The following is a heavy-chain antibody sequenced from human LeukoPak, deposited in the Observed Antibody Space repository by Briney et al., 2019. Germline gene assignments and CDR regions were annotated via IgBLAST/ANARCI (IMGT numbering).Heavy chain of an antibody. D-gene: IGHD2-2*01. J-gene: IGHJ6*03. CDR2: ISADNGNT. Sequence: DSVKVSCKASGNTFINYGVTWVRQAPGHGLEWMGWISADNGNTNYAQNLQGRVIMTTDTSTSTAYMELRSLRSDDTAVYYCASSTSHYYYYMDVWGKGTTVTVSS. V-gene: IGHV1-18*01. CDR1: GNTFINYG. CDR3: ASSTSHYYYYMDV.